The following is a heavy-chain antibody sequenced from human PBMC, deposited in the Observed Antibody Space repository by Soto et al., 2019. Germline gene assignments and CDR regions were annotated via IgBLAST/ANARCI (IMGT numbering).Heavy chain of an antibody. J-gene: IGHJ6*02. CDR3: ARSQGSSTSLEIYYYYYYGMDV. CDR1: GGTFSSYA. V-gene: IGHV1-69*01. D-gene: IGHD2-2*01. CDR2: IIPIPGTA. Sequence: QVQLVQSGAEVKKPGSSTKVSCKASGGTFSSYAISWVRQAPGQGLEWMGGIIPIPGTANYAQKFQGRVTITADESTSTAYTELSSLRSEDTAVYYCARSQGSSTSLEIYYYYYYGMDVWGQGTTVTVSS.